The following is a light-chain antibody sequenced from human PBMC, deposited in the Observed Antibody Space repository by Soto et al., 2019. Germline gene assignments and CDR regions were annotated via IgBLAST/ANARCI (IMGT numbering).Light chain of an antibody. CDR3: SSYTSSATLI. J-gene: IGLJ2*01. V-gene: IGLV2-14*01. CDR1: SSDVGGYDY. Sequence: QSVLTQPASVSGSLGQSMTISCSGTSSDVGGYDYVSWYQQYPGKAPKLIIYEVANRPSGLSYRFSGSKSGNTASLTISGLQAEDEADYYCSSYTSSATLIFGGGTKVTVL. CDR2: EVA.